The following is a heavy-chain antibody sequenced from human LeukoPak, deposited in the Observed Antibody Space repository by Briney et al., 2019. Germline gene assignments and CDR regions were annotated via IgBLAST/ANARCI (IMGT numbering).Heavy chain of an antibody. J-gene: IGHJ4*02. CDR1: GGSFSGYY. D-gene: IGHD1-7*01. V-gene: IGHV4-34*01. CDR2: INHSGST. CDR3: ARGGNWNYHYFDY. Sequence: SETLSLTCAVYGGSFSGYYWSWIRQPPGKGLEWIGEINHSGSTNYNPSLKSRVTISVDTSKNQFPLKLSSVTAADTAVYYCARGGNWNYHYFDYWGQGTLVTVSS.